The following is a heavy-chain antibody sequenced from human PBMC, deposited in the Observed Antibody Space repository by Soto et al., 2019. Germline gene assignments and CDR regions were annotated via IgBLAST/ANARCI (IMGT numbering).Heavy chain of an antibody. CDR3: ARGPDIVAHTHFDY. V-gene: IGHV6-1*01. CDR1: GDSVSSNSAA. J-gene: IGHJ4*02. D-gene: IGHD2-15*01. CDR2: TYYRSKWYN. Sequence: QTLSHTCAISGDSVSSNSAAWNWIRQSPSRGLEWLGRTYYRSKWYNDYAVSVKSRITINPDTSKNQFSLQLNSVTPEDTAVYYCARGPDIVAHTHFDYWGQGTLVTVSS.